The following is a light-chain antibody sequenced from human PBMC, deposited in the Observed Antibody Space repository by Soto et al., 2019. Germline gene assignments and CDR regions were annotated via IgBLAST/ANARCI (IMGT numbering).Light chain of an antibody. CDR1: QSVFYTSDNKNY. CDR2: CAS. Sequence: DIVMTQSPDSLAVSLGEWTTINCKSSQSVFYTSDNKNYLAWYQQKPGQPPKLLIYCASTRESGVPDRFSGSGSGTDFNLTISYLQAEDVAVYYCQQYYSVPFTFGPGTKVDIK. CDR3: QQYYSVPFT. V-gene: IGKV4-1*01. J-gene: IGKJ3*01.